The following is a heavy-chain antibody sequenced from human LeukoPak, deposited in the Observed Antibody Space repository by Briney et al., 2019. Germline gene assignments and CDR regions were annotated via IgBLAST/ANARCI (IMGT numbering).Heavy chain of an antibody. CDR2: ISSSSSYI. CDR3: AKGRLPAHFDY. V-gene: IGHV3-21*04. D-gene: IGHD5-18*01. Sequence: GGSLRLSCAASGFTFSSYSMNWVRQAPGKGLEWVSSISSSSSYIYYADSVKGRFTISRDNSKNTLYLQMNSLRAEDTAVYYCAKGRLPAHFDYWGQGTLVTVSS. J-gene: IGHJ4*02. CDR1: GFTFSSYS.